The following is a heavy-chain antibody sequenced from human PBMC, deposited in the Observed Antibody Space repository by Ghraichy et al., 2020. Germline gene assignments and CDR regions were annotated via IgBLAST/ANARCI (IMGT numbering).Heavy chain of an antibody. J-gene: IGHJ4*02. Sequence: SETLSLTCTVSGTSISSSTYYWGWIRQPPGKGLEWIGTIYYSGNTYYNPSLKSRVTISVDTSKNQFSLKLNSVAAADTAVYYCARLTAVGTSDYWGQGTLVTVSS. CDR1: GTSISSSTYY. V-gene: IGHV4-39*01. D-gene: IGHD6-13*01. CDR3: ARLTAVGTSDY. CDR2: IYYSGNT.